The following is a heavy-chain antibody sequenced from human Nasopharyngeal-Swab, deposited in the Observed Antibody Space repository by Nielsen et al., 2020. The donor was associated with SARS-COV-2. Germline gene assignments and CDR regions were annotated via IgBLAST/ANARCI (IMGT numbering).Heavy chain of an antibody. Sequence: GGSLRLSCAASAFTFSSYSINWVRQAPGKGLEWVSSISSSSTYIYYADSVKGRFTVSRDNAKNSLYLQMNSLRAEDTAVYYCARESFGDYEWYFDLWGRGTLVTVSS. D-gene: IGHD4-17*01. V-gene: IGHV3-21*01. CDR3: ARESFGDYEWYFDL. CDR2: ISSSSTYI. J-gene: IGHJ2*01. CDR1: AFTFSSYS.